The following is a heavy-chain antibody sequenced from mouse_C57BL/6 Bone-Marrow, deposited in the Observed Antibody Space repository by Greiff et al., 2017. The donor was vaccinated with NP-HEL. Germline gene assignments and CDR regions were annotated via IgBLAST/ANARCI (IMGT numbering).Heavy chain of an antibody. D-gene: IGHD1-1*01. CDR2: IWIGGGT. CDR3: AREDYYGTLDY. J-gene: IGHJ2*01. CDR1: GFSLTSYA. V-gene: IGHV2-9-1*01. Sequence: VKLVESGPGLVAPSQSLSITCTVSGFSLTSYAISWVRQPPGKGLEWLGVIWIGGGTNYNSALKSRLSISKDNSKSQVFLKMNSLQTDDTARYYCAREDYYGTLDYWGQGTTLTVSS.